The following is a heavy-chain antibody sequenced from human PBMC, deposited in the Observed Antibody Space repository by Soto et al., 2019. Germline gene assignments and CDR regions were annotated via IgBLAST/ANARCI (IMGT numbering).Heavy chain of an antibody. D-gene: IGHD3-10*01. CDR3: GGQGKGSDYCDY. V-gene: IGHV4-39*01. CDR1: GVSISSSDYS. CDR2: LSHTGTT. J-gene: IGHJ4*02. Sequence: QLQLQESGPGLVKPSETLSLTCNVSGVSISSSDYSWVWLRQSPEKGLEWIGTLSHTGTTSYNPSLRRRVTISVDTSKKQFSLKVTSVTAADTAVYYCGGQGKGSDYCDYWGLGTLVTVS.